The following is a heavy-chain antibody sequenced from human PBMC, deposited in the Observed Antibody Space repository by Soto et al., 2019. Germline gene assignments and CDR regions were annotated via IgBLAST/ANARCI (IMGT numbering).Heavy chain of an antibody. J-gene: IGHJ4*02. Sequence: QVQLVQSGAEVKKPGASVKISCKASGYTFTDYAMHWVRQAPGQRLEWMGWITAANGNTKYSENFQGRVTLTSDTSARTAHMERSSLRSEDTAVYYCVRDGVGAARLAYWGQGTLVTVSS. CDR2: ITAANGNT. D-gene: IGHD2-15*01. CDR3: VRDGVGAARLAY. CDR1: GYTFTDYA. V-gene: IGHV1-3*01.